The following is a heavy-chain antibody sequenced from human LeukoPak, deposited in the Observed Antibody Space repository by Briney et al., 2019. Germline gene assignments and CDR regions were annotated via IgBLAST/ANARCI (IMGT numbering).Heavy chain of an antibody. CDR1: GFSFSSFS. CDR2: ISGRDGST. Sequence: GGSLRLSCAASGFSFSSFSMNWVRQAPGKGLEWVSAISGRDGSTYYADSVKGRFTISRDNSKNTLYLQMNSLRAEDTAVFYCAKSGLNRFDYWGQGTLVTVSS. V-gene: IGHV3-23*01. J-gene: IGHJ4*02. D-gene: IGHD2-15*01. CDR3: AKSGLNRFDY.